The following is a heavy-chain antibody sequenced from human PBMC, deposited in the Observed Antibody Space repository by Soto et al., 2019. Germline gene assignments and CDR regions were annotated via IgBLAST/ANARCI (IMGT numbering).Heavy chain of an antibody. D-gene: IGHD3-10*01. Sequence: EVQLLESGGGLVQPGGSLRLSCAASGFTFSSYAMSWVRQAPGKGLEWVSAISGSGGSTYYADSVKGRFTISRDNSKNTLYRPMTSLGAEDTAVYYCAKAGGFGGYWYFDLWGRGTLVTVSS. CDR3: AKAGGFGGYWYFDL. CDR1: GFTFSSYA. J-gene: IGHJ2*01. V-gene: IGHV3-23*01. CDR2: ISGSGGST.